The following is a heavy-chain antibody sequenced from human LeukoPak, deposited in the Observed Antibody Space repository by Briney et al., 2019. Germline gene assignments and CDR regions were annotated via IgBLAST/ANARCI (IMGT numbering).Heavy chain of an antibody. CDR2: ISSSSSYI. D-gene: IGHD1-26*01. J-gene: IGHJ4*02. Sequence: PGGSLRLSCAASGFTFSSYSMNWVRQAPGKGLEWVSSISSSSSYIYYADSVKGRFTISRDNAKNSLYLQMNSLRAEDTAVYYCARDLVGETSLVYWGQGTLVTVSS. CDR1: GFTFSSYS. V-gene: IGHV3-21*01. CDR3: ARDLVGETSLVY.